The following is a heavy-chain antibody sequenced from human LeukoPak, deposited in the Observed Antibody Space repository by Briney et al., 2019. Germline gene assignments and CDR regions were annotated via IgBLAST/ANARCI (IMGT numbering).Heavy chain of an antibody. V-gene: IGHV3-21*01. D-gene: IGHD2-15*01. J-gene: IGHJ4*02. Sequence: GGSLRLSCAASGFTFSSYSMNWVRQAPGKGLEWVSSISSSSSYIYYADSVKGRFTISRDNAKNSLYLQMNSLRAEDTAVYYCARGGKCSDGKCYLIDYWGQGTLVTVSS. CDR3: ARGGKCSDGKCYLIDY. CDR1: GFTFSSYS. CDR2: ISSSSSYI.